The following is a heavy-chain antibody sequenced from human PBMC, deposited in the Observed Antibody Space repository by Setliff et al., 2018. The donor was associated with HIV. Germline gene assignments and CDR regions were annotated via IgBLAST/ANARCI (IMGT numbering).Heavy chain of an antibody. Sequence: SETLSLTCTVSGGSISSFFWSWIRQPPGKGLEWIGHISYSGSTNYNPSLKSRVTISVDTSKNQFSLKLNSVTAADTAVYYCARYRREILGFDYWGQGTLVTVSS. D-gene: IGHD3-16*01. CDR1: GGSISSFF. J-gene: IGHJ4*02. CDR3: ARYRREILGFDY. CDR2: ISYSGST. V-gene: IGHV4-59*12.